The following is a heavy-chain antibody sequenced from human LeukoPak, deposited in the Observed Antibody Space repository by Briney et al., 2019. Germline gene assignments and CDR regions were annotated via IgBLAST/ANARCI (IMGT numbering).Heavy chain of an antibody. CDR2: ISAYNGNT. CDR3: ARGATTTVTKVHFDY. CDR1: GYTFTSYG. D-gene: IGHD4-17*01. J-gene: IGHJ4*02. Sequence: VASVKVSCKASGYTFTSYGISWVRQAPGQGLEWMVWISAYNGNTNYAQKLQGRVTMTTDTSTSTAYMELRSLRSDDTAVYYCARGATTTVTKVHFDYWGQGTLVTVSS. V-gene: IGHV1-18*01.